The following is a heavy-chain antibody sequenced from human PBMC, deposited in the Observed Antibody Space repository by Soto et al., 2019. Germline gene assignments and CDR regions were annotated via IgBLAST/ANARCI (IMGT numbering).Heavy chain of an antibody. Sequence: GASVKVSCKASGFTFTSSAVQWVRQARGQRLEWIGWIVVGSGNTNYAQKFQERVTITRDMSTSTAYMELSSLRSEDTALYYCAKGRSYYYYYGVDVWGQGTTVTVSS. CDR3: AKGRSYYYYYGVDV. CDR1: GFTFTSSA. V-gene: IGHV1-58*01. CDR2: IVVGSGNT. J-gene: IGHJ6*02.